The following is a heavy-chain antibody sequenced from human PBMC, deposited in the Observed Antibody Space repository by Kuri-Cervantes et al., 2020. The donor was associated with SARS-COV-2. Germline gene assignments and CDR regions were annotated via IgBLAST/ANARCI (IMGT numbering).Heavy chain of an antibody. CDR2: ISGSGGST. V-gene: IGHV3-23*01. CDR1: GFTFSSYS. CDR3: AKAGGSSKLYFDY. D-gene: IGHD6-6*01. Sequence: GESLKISCAASGFTFSSYSMNWVRQAPGKGLEWVSAISGSGGSTYYADSVKGRFTISRDNSKNTLYLQMNSLRAEDTAVYYCAKAGGSSKLYFDYWGQGTLVTVSS. J-gene: IGHJ4*02.